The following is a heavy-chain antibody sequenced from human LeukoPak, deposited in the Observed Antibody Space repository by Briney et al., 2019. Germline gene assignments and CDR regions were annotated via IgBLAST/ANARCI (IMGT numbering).Heavy chain of an antibody. V-gene: IGHV3-30*02. J-gene: IGHJ3*02. CDR2: IRYDGSNK. CDR1: RFTFSSYA. Sequence: PGRSLRLSCAASRFTFSSYAIHWVRQAPGKGLEWVAFIRYDGSNKYYADSVKGRFTISRDNSKNTLYLQMNSLRAEDTAVYYCAKDLRAVAATGLDAFDIWGQGTMVTVSS. D-gene: IGHD2-15*01. CDR3: AKDLRAVAATGLDAFDI.